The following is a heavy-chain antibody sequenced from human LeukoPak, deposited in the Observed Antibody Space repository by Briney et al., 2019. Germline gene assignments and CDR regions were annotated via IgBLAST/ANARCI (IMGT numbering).Heavy chain of an antibody. CDR2: INHSGST. CDR1: GGSFSGYY. D-gene: IGHD3-22*01. V-gene: IGHV4-34*01. J-gene: IGHJ4*02. CDR3: ARDKMIGELDY. Sequence: PSETLSLTCAVYGGSFSGYYWSWIRQPPGKGLEWIGEINHSGSTNYNPSLKSRVTISVDTSKNQFSLKLSSVTAADTAVYYCARDKMIGELDYWGQGTLVTVSS.